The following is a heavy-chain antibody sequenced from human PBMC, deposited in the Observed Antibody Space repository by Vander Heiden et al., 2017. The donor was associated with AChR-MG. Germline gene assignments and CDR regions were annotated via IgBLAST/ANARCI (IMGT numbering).Heavy chain of an antibody. CDR1: GSSFTSCG. CDR2: IYPGDSDT. D-gene: IGHD6-19*01. J-gene: IGHJ4*02. V-gene: IGHV5-51*03. Sequence: EVPLVPSGAEVKKPGESLEISCKGSGSSFTSCGIGLVGQRPGKGLEWMGIIYPGDSDTRYSPSVQGQVTISADKSISTAYLQWSSLKASDTAMYYCARLPRGRVPLYYFDYWGQGTLVTVSS. CDR3: ARLPRGRVPLYYFDY.